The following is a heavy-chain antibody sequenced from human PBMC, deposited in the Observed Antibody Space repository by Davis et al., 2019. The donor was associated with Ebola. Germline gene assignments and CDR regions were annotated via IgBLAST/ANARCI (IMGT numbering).Heavy chain of an antibody. D-gene: IGHD2-2*01. CDR2: IKEDGSEK. J-gene: IGHJ6*02. CDR1: GFTFNRYW. Sequence: PGGSLRLSCAASGFTFNRYWMSWVRQAPGKGRQWVAKIKEDGSEKYYVDSVKGRFTISGDNAKNSLYLQMNSLRAEDTAVYYCARVSVPAALVPIDYYAMDVWGQGTTVTVSS. V-gene: IGHV3-7*03. CDR3: ARVSVPAALVPIDYYAMDV.